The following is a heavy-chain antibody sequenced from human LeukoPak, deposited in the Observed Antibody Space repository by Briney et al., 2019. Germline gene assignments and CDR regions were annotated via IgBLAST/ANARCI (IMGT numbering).Heavy chain of an antibody. CDR2: ISSGDRT. CDR3: AKDATASPYFHWFDN. J-gene: IGHJ4*02. Sequence: GGSLRLSCAASGFTFSSYAMNWVRQAPGKGLEWVAGISSGDRTFHAESVRGRFTISRDKSKDTLYLQMNSLRAEDTAVYYCAKDATASPYFHWFDNWGQGTQVIVSS. D-gene: IGHD3-9*01. V-gene: IGHV3-23*01. CDR1: GFTFSSYA.